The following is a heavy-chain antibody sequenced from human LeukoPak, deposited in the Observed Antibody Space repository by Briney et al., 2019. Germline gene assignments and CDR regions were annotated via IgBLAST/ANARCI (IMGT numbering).Heavy chain of an antibody. CDR3: ARDRGGSGSYAFDI. D-gene: IGHD3-10*01. Sequence: SETLSLTCTVSGGSISNYYWSWIRQPPGKGLEWIGYIYYSGSTNYNPSLKSRVTISVDTSKNQFSLKVSSVTAADTAVYYCARDRGGSGSYAFDIWGQGTMVTVSS. CDR1: GGSISNYY. CDR2: IYYSGST. V-gene: IGHV4-59*01. J-gene: IGHJ3*02.